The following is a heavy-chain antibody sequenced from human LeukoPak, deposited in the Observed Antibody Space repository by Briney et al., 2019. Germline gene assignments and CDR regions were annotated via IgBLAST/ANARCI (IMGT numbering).Heavy chain of an antibody. CDR1: GFTFSDYY. CDR3: ARAVTTVDGNYYYMDV. V-gene: IGHV3-11*01. J-gene: IGHJ6*03. CDR2: ISSSGSTI. Sequence: NPGGSLRLSCAASGFTFSDYYMSWIRQAPGKGLEWVSYISSSGSTIYYADSVKGRFTISRDNAKNSLYLQMNSLRAEDTALYYCARAVTTVDGNYYYMDVWGKGTTVTVSS. D-gene: IGHD4-17*01.